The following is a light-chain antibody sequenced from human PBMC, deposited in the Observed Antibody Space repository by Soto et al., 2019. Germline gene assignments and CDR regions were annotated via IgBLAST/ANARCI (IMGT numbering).Light chain of an antibody. CDR2: LGS. Sequence: DIVMTQSPLSLPVTPGEPASISCRSSQSLLYSNGYNYLDWYLQKPGQSPQLLIYLGSNRASGVPDRFSGSGSGTDFTLKISRVETEDVGVYYCMQIRQTPFPFGPGTKVDFK. CDR3: MQIRQTPFP. J-gene: IGKJ3*01. CDR1: QSLLYSNGYNY. V-gene: IGKV2-28*01.